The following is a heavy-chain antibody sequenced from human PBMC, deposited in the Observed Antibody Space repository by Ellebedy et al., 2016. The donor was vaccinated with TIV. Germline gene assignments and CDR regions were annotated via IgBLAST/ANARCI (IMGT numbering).Heavy chain of an antibody. D-gene: IGHD1-1*01. J-gene: IGHJ4*02. Sequence: GESLKISCVGSGFSISDYSMTWVRQAPGKGLEWVSSISGSGGSTYYADSVKGRFSISRDNSKSTLYLQMTSLRAEDTAVNYCANNWNDDNWGQGTLVTVSS. CDR1: GFSISDYS. CDR2: ISGSGGST. V-gene: IGHV3-23*01. CDR3: ANNWNDDN.